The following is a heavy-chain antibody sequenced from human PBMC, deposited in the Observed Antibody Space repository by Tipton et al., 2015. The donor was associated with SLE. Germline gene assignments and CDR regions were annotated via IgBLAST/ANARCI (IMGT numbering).Heavy chain of an antibody. D-gene: IGHD4-23*01. CDR2: INHSGRT. CDR1: GGSFSGYY. V-gene: IGHV4-34*01. J-gene: IGHJ5*02. CDR3: ARTFPYGGFDP. Sequence: LRLSCAVYGGSFSGYYWSWIRQPPGRGLEWIGEINHSGRTNYKSSLKSRVTISVDTSKNQFSLKLSSVTAADTAVYYCARTFPYGGFDPWGQGTLVTVSS.